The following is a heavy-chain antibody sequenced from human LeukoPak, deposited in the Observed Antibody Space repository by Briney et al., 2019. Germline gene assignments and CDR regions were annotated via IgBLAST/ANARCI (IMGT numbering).Heavy chain of an antibody. D-gene: IGHD3-10*01. J-gene: IGHJ4*02. CDR3: ARDPLLYGSGSYSDY. CDR2: ISYDGSNK. V-gene: IGHV3-30*04. CDR1: GFTFSSYA. Sequence: GRSLRLSCAASGFTFSSYAMHWVRQAPGKGLEWVAVISYDGSNKYYADSVKGRFTISRDNSKNTLYLQMNSLRAEDTAVYYCARDPLLYGSGSYSDYWGQGTLVTVSS.